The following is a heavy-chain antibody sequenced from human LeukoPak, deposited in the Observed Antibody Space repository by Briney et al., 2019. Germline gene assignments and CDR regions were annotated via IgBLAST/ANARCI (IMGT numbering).Heavy chain of an antibody. CDR3: AKDLEDSSSWYQRLWDV. Sequence: PGGSLRLSCAASGFTFSSYAMSWVRQAPGKGLEWVSAISGSGGSTYYADSVKGRFTISRDNSKNTLYLQMNSLRAEDTAVYYCAKDLEDSSSWYQRLWDVWGKGTTVTVSS. V-gene: IGHV3-23*01. CDR1: GFTFSSYA. J-gene: IGHJ6*04. D-gene: IGHD6-13*01. CDR2: ISGSGGST.